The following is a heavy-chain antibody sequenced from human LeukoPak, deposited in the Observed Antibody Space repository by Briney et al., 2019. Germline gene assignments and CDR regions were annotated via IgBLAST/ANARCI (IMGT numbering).Heavy chain of an antibody. CDR3: ASVGPSIAARPDY. CDR2: IYYSGST. CDR1: GGSISTSSYY. Sequence: SETLSLTCTVSGGSISTSSYYWGWIRQPPGKGLEWIVSIYYSGSTYYNPSLKSRVTISVDTSKNQFSLKLSSVTAADTAVYYCASVGPSIAARPDYWGQGTLVPVSS. J-gene: IGHJ4*02. D-gene: IGHD6-6*01. V-gene: IGHV4-39*01.